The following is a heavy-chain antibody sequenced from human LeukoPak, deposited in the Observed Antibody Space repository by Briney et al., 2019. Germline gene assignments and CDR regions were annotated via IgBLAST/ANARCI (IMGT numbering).Heavy chain of an antibody. J-gene: IGHJ4*02. V-gene: IGHV3-23*01. D-gene: IGHD6-13*01. CDR1: FTFXXYA. CDR3: AXPXXXXXSXXXXY. CDR2: ISGSGGST. Sequence: FTFXXYAMSWGRQAPGKGLEWVSAISGSGGSTYYADSVKGGFTISRENAKNTLYLQMNRLRAEDTGVYNSAXPXXXXXSXXXXYWGQGXLXTVSS.